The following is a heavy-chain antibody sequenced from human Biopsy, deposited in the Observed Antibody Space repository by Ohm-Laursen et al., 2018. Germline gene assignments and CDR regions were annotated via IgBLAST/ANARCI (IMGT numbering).Heavy chain of an antibody. CDR1: GYTFTNYN. CDR2: MNPNSGNT. D-gene: IGHD3-22*01. CDR3: ARDFNYDGGGSFNFDY. V-gene: IGHV1-8*01. Sequence: ASVKVSCKASGYTFTNYNVNWVRQATGQGLEWMGWMNPNSGNTGYAQKFQGRVTMTRNTSISTAYMELSSLTPVDTAVYYCARDFNYDGGGSFNFDYWGQGTLVTVSS. J-gene: IGHJ4*02.